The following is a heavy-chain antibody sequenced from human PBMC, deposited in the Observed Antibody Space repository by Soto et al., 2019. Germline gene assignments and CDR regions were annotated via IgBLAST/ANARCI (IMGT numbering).Heavy chain of an antibody. D-gene: IGHD2-15*01. V-gene: IGHV3-15*01. J-gene: IGHJ3*02. CDR3: TTRGVGYCSGGSCYQAFDI. Sequence: EVQLVESGGGLVKPGGSLRLSCAASGFTFSNAWMSWVRQAPGKGPEWVGRIKSKTDGGTTDYAAPVKGRFTISRDDSKNTLYLQMNSLKTEDTAVYYCTTRGVGYCSGGSCYQAFDIWGQGTMVTVSS. CDR2: IKSKTDGGTT. CDR1: GFTFSNAW.